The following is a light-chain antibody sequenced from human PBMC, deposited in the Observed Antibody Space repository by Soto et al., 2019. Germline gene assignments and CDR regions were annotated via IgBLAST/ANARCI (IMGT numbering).Light chain of an antibody. CDR2: AAS. J-gene: IGKJ2*01. Sequence: DIQMTQSPSSLSASVGDRVTITCRASQSISNYLNWYQQKPGKAPNLLIYAASRLQSGVPSRFSGSGSGTDFTLTISSLQPEDFADSATYYCQQSYSTPYTFGQGTKLEIK. CDR1: QSISNY. CDR3: QQSYSTPYT. V-gene: IGKV1-39*01.